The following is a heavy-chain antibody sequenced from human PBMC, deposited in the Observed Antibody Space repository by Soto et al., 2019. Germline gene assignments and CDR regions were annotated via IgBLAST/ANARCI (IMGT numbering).Heavy chain of an antibody. CDR2: IWNDGIRK. CDR1: GFTFSRYG. V-gene: IGHV3-33*01. CDR3: ARDDDYEANAFDS. J-gene: IGHJ4*02. D-gene: IGHD3-22*01. Sequence: LRLSCAASGFTFSRYGMHWVRQAPGKGLEWVALIWNDGIRKVYVDSVKGRFTISRDNSKNTLDLQMNSLRAEDTAVYYCARDDDYEANAFDSWGPGTLVTVSS.